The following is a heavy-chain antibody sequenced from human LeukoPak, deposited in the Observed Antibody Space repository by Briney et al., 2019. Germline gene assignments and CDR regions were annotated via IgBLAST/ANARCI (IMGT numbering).Heavy chain of an antibody. CDR1: GGSFSGYY. CDR2: INHSGST. J-gene: IGHJ3*02. V-gene: IGHV4-34*01. CDR3: ARESYNRGAFDI. D-gene: IGHD1-1*01. Sequence: PSETLSLTCAVYGGSFSGYYWSWIRQPPGKGLEWIGEINHSGSTNYNPSLKSRVTMSVDTSKNQFSLKLSSVTAADTAVYYCARESYNRGAFDIWGQGTMVTVSS.